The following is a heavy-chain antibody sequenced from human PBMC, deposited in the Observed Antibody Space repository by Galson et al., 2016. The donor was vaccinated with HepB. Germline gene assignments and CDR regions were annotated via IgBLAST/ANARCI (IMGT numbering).Heavy chain of an antibody. J-gene: IGHJ5*01. CDR1: GFTFNSFG. CDR3: ARPYCSRSSCYILDS. CDR2: IWHDGSNK. D-gene: IGHD2-2*02. V-gene: IGHV3-33*01. Sequence: SLRLSCAASGFTFNSFGMHWVRQAPGKGLEWVAVIWHDGSNKYYADSVKGRFAISRDNSKNTLYLKMNSLRAEYTAVYYCARPYCSRSSCYILDSWGQGTLVTVSS.